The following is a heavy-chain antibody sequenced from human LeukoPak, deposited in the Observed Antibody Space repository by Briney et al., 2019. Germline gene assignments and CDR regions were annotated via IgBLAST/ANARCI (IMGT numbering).Heavy chain of an antibody. CDR3: ARLASGSYGPLTPFDY. J-gene: IGHJ4*02. CDR1: DGSISSYY. CDR2: IYYSGST. Sequence: SETLSLTCTVSDGSISSYYWSWIRQPPGKGLEWIGDIYYSGSTNYNPSLKSRVTISVDTSKNQFSLRLSSVTAADTAVYYSARLASGSYGPLTPFDYWGQGTLVTVSS. D-gene: IGHD1-26*01. V-gene: IGHV4-59*08.